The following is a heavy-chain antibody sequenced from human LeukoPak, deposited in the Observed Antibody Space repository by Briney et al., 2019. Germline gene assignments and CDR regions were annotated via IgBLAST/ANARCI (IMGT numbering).Heavy chain of an antibody. D-gene: IGHD3-22*01. CDR1: GFTLSSYA. J-gene: IGHJ4*02. V-gene: IGHV3-23*01. CDR3: AKDGVVVPTVIVVVAYFDY. Sequence: PGGSLRLSCAASGFTLSSYAMSWVRQAPGKGLEWVSAISASGGSTYYADSVKGRFTISRDNSKNTLYLQMNSLRAEDTAVYYCAKDGVVVPTVIVVVAYFDYWGQGTLVTVSS. CDR2: ISASGGST.